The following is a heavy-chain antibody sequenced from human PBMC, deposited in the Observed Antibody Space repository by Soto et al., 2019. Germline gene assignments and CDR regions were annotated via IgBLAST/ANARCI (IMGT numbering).Heavy chain of an antibody. CDR1: GGTFSSNP. CDR3: ARDLSAVKRLESFKYYRMDV. D-gene: IGHD4-17*01. Sequence: QVQLMQSGAEVRKPGSSVTVSCKASGGTFSSNPISWVRQAPGQGLEWMGGIIPIFGTPRYARKFLDRVTLTADRSTHTAFMELTSLTSDDTAIYYCARDLSAVKRLESFKYYRMDVWGQGTTVTVS. CDR2: IIPIFGTP. J-gene: IGHJ6*02. V-gene: IGHV1-69*06.